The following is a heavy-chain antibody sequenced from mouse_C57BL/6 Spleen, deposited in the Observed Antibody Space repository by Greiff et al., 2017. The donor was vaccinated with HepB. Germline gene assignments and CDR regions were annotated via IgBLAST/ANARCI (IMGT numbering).Heavy chain of an antibody. CDR3: ARVRGLLRSDY. Sequence: DVKLVESGGGLVKPGGSLKLSCAASGFTFSSYAMSWVRQTPEKRLEWVATISDGGSYTYYPDNVKGRFTISRDNAKNHLYLQMSHLKSEDTAMYDCARVRGLLRSDYWGQGTSVTVSS. CDR2: ISDGGSYT. J-gene: IGHJ4*01. CDR1: GFTFSSYA. D-gene: IGHD1-1*01. V-gene: IGHV5-4*03.